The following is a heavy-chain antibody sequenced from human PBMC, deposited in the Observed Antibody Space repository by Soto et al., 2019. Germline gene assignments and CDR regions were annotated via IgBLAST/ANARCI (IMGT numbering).Heavy chain of an antibody. V-gene: IGHV3-23*01. CDR3: ARVMSGSYLGHGYYFDY. J-gene: IGHJ4*02. CDR1: GFIFAGYA. Sequence: AGGSLRLSCAASGFIFAGYAVSWVRQAPEKGLEWVSAISGSGGATYYADSVKGRFTISRDNSNNTLYLQMTSLRVDDTAVYYCARVMSGSYLGHGYYFDYWGQGTLVTVSS. CDR2: ISGSGGAT. D-gene: IGHD1-26*01.